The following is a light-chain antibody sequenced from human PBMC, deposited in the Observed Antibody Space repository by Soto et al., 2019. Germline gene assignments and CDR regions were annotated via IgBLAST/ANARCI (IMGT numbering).Light chain of an antibody. Sequence: QSVLTQPPSVSAAPGQTVTISCFGSSSNIGSNYVSWYQRLPGTAPKLLIYDNNSRPSGIPDRFSGSKSGTSATLGITGLQTGDEADYYCGTWDTFLNTVLFGGGTKLTVL. CDR2: DNN. CDR1: SSNIGSNY. V-gene: IGLV1-51*01. CDR3: GTWDTFLNTVL. J-gene: IGLJ2*01.